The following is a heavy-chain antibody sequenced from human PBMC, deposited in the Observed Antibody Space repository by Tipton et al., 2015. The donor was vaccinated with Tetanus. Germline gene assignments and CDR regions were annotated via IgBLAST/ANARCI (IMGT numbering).Heavy chain of an antibody. Sequence: SLRLSCAASGFTFSSYGMHWVRQAPGKGLEWVAVISYDGSSEYYADSVKGRFTISRDNSNNTVFLHLSSLRVEDTAVYYCAQREESLSQKLCWGQGTLVTVSS. D-gene: IGHD1-1*01. CDR1: GFTFSSYG. CDR3: AQREESLSQKLC. J-gene: IGHJ4*02. CDR2: ISYDGSSE. V-gene: IGHV3-30*03.